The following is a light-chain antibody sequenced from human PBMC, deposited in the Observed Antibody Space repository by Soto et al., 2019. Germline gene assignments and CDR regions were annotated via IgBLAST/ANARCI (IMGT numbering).Light chain of an antibody. CDR3: QQHNXSPXT. CDR2: DAS. Sequence: DIQMTQSPSTLSASVGDRVTITCRASQSISDWLAWFQQKPGKAPKVLIYDASTLESGVPSRFSGSGSGTEFTXXISSLQPEDSATYYCQQHNXSPXTFGXGXXXXI. CDR1: QSISDW. V-gene: IGKV1-5*01. J-gene: IGKJ1*01.